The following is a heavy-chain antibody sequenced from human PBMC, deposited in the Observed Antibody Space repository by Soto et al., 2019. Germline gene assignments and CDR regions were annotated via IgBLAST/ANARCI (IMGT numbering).Heavy chain of an antibody. V-gene: IGHV3-11*05. D-gene: IGHD6-6*01. CDR1: GFVFSDYY. CDR2: ISSSSSHT. J-gene: IGHJ4*02. Sequence: QVQFVESGGGLVKAGGSLRLSCAASGFVFSDYYMTWIRQAPGKGLERLTYISSSSSHTNYADSVKGLFTISRDNAKNAVYLQINSLRAEDTAVYYCARRVSAHFDYWGQGTLVTVSS. CDR3: ARRVSAHFDY.